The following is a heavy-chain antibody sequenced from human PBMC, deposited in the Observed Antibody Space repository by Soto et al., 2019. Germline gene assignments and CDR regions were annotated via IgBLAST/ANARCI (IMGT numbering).Heavy chain of an antibody. CDR3: AKTARGPNLRGLDAFDI. Sequence: GGSLRLSCAASGFTFSSYAMSWVRQAPGKGLEWVSAISGSGGSTYYADSVKGRFTISRDNSKNTLYLQKNSLRAEDTAVYYCAKTARGPNLRGLDAFDIWGKGKMVTVSS. CDR1: GFTFSSYA. D-gene: IGHD3-10*01. CDR2: ISGSGGST. V-gene: IGHV3-23*01. J-gene: IGHJ3*02.